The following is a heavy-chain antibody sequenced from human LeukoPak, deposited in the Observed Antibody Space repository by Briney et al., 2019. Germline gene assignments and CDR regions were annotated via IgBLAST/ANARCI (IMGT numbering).Heavy chain of an antibody. Sequence: PGRSLRLSCAASGFTFSSYAMHWVRQAPGKGLEWVAVISYDGSNKYYADSVKGRFTISRDNSKNTLYLQMNSLRAEDTAVYYCARATIFDDYFDYWGQGTLVTVSS. D-gene: IGHD3-3*01. CDR2: ISYDGSNK. V-gene: IGHV3-30-3*01. J-gene: IGHJ4*02. CDR1: GFTFSSYA. CDR3: ARATIFDDYFDY.